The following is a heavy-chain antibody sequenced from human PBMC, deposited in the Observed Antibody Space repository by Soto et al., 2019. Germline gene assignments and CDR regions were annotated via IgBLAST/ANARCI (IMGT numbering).Heavy chain of an antibody. CDR3: ERHGVEMATIQAGPQSQIDY. CDR2: IYYSGST. Sequence: SETLSLTCSVSGGSISSSSYYWGWIRQPPGKGLEWIGSIYYSGSTYYNPSLKSRVTISVDTSRNQFSLKLSSVTAADTAVYYCERHGVEMATIQAGPQSQIDYWGQGTLVTVSS. CDR1: GGSISSSSYY. J-gene: IGHJ4*02. D-gene: IGHD5-12*01. V-gene: IGHV4-39*01.